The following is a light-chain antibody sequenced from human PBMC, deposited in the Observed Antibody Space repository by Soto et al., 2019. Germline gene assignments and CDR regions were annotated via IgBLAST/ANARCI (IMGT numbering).Light chain of an antibody. Sequence: DIVMTQSPDSLAVSLGERATINCKSSQSVLYSSNNKNYLAWYQQKPGQPPKLLIYWASTRESGVPDRFSGSGSATDFTLTISSLQAADVAVYYCQQYYSTRTFGQGTKVDIK. CDR1: QSVLYSSNNKNY. CDR3: QQYYSTRT. CDR2: WAS. J-gene: IGKJ1*01. V-gene: IGKV4-1*01.